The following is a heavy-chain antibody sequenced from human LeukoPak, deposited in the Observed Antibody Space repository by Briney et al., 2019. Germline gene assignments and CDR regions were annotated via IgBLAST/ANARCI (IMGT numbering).Heavy chain of an antibody. D-gene: IGHD3-3*01. CDR1: XY. Sequence: XYXXXXXQHPGKGLEWIGYIYYSGSTYYNPSLKSRVTISVDTSKNQFSLKLSSVTAADTAVYYCACSYYDFWSGTHWGQGTLVTVSS. CDR3: ACSYYDFWSGTH. J-gene: IGHJ4*02. CDR2: IYYSGST. V-gene: IGHV4-31*02.